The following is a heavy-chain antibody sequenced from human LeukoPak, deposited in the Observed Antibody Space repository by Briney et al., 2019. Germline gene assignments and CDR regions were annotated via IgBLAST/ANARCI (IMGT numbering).Heavy chain of an antibody. J-gene: IGHJ4*02. CDR2: IRSKAFGGTT. CDR1: GFTFSDDA. V-gene: IGHV3-49*04. CDR3: ANYDILTGYPGGY. Sequence: GRSLRLSCTVSGFTFSDDAMSWVRQAPGKGLEWVGFIRSKAFGGTTQYAASAKGRFTISRDDSKSIAYLQMNSLKTEDTAVYYCANYDILTGYPGGYWGQGTLVTVSS. D-gene: IGHD3-9*01.